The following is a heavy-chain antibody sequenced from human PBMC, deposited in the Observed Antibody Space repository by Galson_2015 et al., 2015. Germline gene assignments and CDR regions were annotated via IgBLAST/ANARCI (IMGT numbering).Heavy chain of an antibody. Sequence: SLRLSCAASGFTFSNYGMHWVRQAPGKGLEWVAVISYDGSDKYYADSVKGRFTISRGDSKNTLYLQMNSLRVEDSAVYYCAKDLTGGFPIDYWGQGTLVTVSS. CDR2: ISYDGSDK. CDR3: AKDLTGGFPIDY. J-gene: IGHJ4*02. CDR1: GFTFSNYG. D-gene: IGHD4-23*01. V-gene: IGHV3-30*18.